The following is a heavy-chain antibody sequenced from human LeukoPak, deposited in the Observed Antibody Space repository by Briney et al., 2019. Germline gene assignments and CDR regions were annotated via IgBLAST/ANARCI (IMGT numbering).Heavy chain of an antibody. CDR2: IIPILGIA. CDR3: ARAQTSLPVDTAMAN. V-gene: IGHV1-69*04. D-gene: IGHD5-18*01. Sequence: ASVKVSCKASGYTFTSYDINWVRQAPGQGLEWMGRIIPILGIANYAQKFQGRVTITADKSTSTAYMELSSLRSEDTAVYYCARAQTSLPVDTAMANWGQGTLVTVSS. CDR1: GYTFTSYD. J-gene: IGHJ4*02.